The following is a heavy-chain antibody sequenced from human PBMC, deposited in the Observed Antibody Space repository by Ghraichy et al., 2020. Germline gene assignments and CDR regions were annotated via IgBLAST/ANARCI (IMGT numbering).Heavy chain of an antibody. Sequence: GGSLRLSCTASGFTLTNFGMNWVRQAPGKGLEWLSHITGNSKNIYSADSVKGRFTISRDNAKKSLYLQMNSLRAEDTAVYYCVRNSGNYYYGMDVWGQGTTVTVSS. V-gene: IGHV3-48*01. CDR3: VRNSGNYYYGMDV. J-gene: IGHJ6*02. CDR2: ITGNSKNI. D-gene: IGHD1-26*01. CDR1: GFTLTNFG.